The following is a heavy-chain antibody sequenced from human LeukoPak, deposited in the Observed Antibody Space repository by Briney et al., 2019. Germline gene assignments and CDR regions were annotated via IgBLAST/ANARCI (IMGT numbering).Heavy chain of an antibody. CDR1: GFTFRSHA. J-gene: IGHJ4*02. D-gene: IGHD3-22*01. V-gene: IGHV3-33*01. Sequence: GGSLRLSCATSGFTFRSHAMHWVRQSPGKGLEWVAQIWYDGSNKYYADSVKGRFSVSRDNSKNTLYLQMNSLRAEDTAVYYCARDTYDSSGYYYRNFDYWGQGTLVTVSS. CDR3: ARDTYDSSGYYYRNFDY. CDR2: IWYDGSNK.